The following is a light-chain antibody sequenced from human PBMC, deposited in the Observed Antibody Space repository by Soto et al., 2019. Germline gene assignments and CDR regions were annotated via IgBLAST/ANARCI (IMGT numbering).Light chain of an antibody. J-gene: IGKJ1*01. CDR2: STS. V-gene: IGKV3-20*01. Sequence: EIVLTQSPGTLSLSPGERVTLSCRASQSVGTSWLAWYQQKPGQSPGLLIYSTSSRATGIPDRFSGSGSETDFALTISRLEPEDSAVYYCQQYASSQWTFGQGTKVEIK. CDR1: QSVGTSW. CDR3: QQYASSQWT.